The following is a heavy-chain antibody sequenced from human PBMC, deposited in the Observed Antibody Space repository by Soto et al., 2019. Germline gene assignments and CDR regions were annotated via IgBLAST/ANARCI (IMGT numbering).Heavy chain of an antibody. CDR3: ARDPIVVALSDAFDI. V-gene: IGHV1-18*01. CDR2: ISAYNGNT. D-gene: IGHD1-26*01. J-gene: IGHJ3*02. Sequence: ASVKVSCKASGYTFTSYGISWVRQAPGQGLEWMGWISAYNGNTNYAQKLQGRVTMTTDTSTSTAYMELRSLRSDDTAVYYCARDPIVVALSDAFDIWGQGTIVTVSS. CDR1: GYTFTSYG.